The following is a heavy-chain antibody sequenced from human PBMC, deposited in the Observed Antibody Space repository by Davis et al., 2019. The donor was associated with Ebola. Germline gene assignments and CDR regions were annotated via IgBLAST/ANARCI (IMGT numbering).Heavy chain of an antibody. CDR3: ARRRLSTTTIAVAEGPLDY. V-gene: IGHV4-4*02. J-gene: IGHJ4*02. Sequence: GSLRLSCAASGFTFSSYSMNWVRQAPGKGLEWIGEIYHSGSTNYNPSLKSRVTISVDKSKNQFSLKLSSVTAADTAVYYCARRRLSTTTIAVAEGPLDYWGQGTLVTVSS. CDR1: GFTFSSYSM. CDR2: IYHSGST. D-gene: IGHD6-19*01.